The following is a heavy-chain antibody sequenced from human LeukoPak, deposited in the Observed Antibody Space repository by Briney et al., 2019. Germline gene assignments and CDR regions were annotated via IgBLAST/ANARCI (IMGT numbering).Heavy chain of an antibody. V-gene: IGHV3-23*01. CDR3: AKSTAWTVTTHFDY. Sequence: PGGSLRLSCAASGFTFSSYAMSWVRQAPGKGLEWVSAISGSGGSTYYADSVKGRFTISRDNPKNTLYLQMNSLRAEDTAVYYCAKSTAWTVTTHFDYWGQGTLVTVSS. D-gene: IGHD4-17*01. CDR1: GFTFSSYA. CDR2: ISGSGGST. J-gene: IGHJ4*02.